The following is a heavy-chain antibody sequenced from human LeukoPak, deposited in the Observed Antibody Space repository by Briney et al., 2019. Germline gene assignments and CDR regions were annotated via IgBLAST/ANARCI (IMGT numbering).Heavy chain of an antibody. CDR1: GFTFSSYA. V-gene: IGHV3-23*01. D-gene: IGHD3-10*01. Sequence: PGGTLRLSCAASGFTFSSYAMSWVRQAPGEGLEWVSAISGSGGSTYYADSVKGRFTISRDNSKNTLYLQMNSLRAEDTAVYYCAKDRRPTYYYGSGSYYNVGFLFDPWGQGTLVTVSS. CDR2: ISGSGGST. J-gene: IGHJ5*02. CDR3: AKDRRPTYYYGSGSYYNVGFLFDP.